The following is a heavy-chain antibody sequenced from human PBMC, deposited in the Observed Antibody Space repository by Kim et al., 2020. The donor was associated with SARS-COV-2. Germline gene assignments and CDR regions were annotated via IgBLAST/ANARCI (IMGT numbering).Heavy chain of an antibody. V-gene: IGHV4-61*01. D-gene: IGHD2-15*01. Sequence: SETLSLTCTVSGGSVSSGSYYWSWIRQPPGKGLEWIGYIYYSGSTNYNPSLKSRVTISVDTSKNQFSLKLSPVTAADTAVYYCARFERVVNFDYWGQGTLVTVSS. CDR1: GGSVSSGSYY. J-gene: IGHJ4*02. CDR2: IYYSGST. CDR3: ARFERVVNFDY.